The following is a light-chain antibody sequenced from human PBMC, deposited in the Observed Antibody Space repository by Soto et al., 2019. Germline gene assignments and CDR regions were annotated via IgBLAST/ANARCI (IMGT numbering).Light chain of an antibody. CDR3: MSYTTSIIYV. J-gene: IGLJ1*01. CDR2: DVT. V-gene: IGLV2-14*01. CDR1: SNDVGFYNH. Sequence: QSALTQPASVSGSPGQSITISCTGTSNDVGFYNHVSWYQQHPGKAPKLMISDVTNRPSGVSDRFSGSKSGNTASLTISGLQTEDEADYYCMSYTTSIIYVFGSGTKLTVL.